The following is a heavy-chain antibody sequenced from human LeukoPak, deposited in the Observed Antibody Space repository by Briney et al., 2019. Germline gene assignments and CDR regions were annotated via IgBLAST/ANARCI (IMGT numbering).Heavy chain of an antibody. CDR2: INPNSGGT. D-gene: IGHD1-26*01. CDR3: ARVRRVGATFYYFDY. CDR1: GYTFTGYY. J-gene: IGHJ4*02. V-gene: IGHV1-2*02. Sequence: GASVKVSCKASGYTFTGYYMHWVRQAPGQGLEWMGWINPNSGGTNYAQKFQGGVTMTRDTSISTAYMELSRLRSDDTAVYYCARVRRVGATFYYFDYWGQGTLVTVSS.